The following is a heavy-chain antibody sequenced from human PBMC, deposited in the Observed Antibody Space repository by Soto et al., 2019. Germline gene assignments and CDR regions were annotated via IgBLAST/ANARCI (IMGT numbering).Heavy chain of an antibody. D-gene: IGHD3-3*01. Sequence: QVQLKESGPGLVKPSGTLSLSCAVSVGSIKTDTCWSWVRQSPGKGLEWIGGVYHTERINYNPSLQGRVSISIDTSENQFSLHLISVTAADTGVYFCARNHYHSVSESLGTVSGFDSWGQGTLVXXSS. CDR1: VGSIKTDTC. CDR3: ARNHYHSVSESLGTVSGFDS. V-gene: IGHV4-4*02. J-gene: IGHJ4*02. CDR2: VYHTERI.